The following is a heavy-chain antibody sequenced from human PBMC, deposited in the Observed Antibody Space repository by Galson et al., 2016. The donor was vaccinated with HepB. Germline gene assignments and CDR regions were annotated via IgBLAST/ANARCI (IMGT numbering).Heavy chain of an antibody. CDR3: ARRTLQPSFDY. D-gene: IGHD1-14*01. V-gene: IGHV4-61*03. CDR1: SGSVSGGTYY. CDR2: VYYRGRT. J-gene: IGHJ4*02. Sequence: SETLSLTCTVSSGSVSGGTYYWSWIRQSPGKGLEWIGYVYYRGRTNYNPSLKSRVTISIDTSKNHFSLTLRSVTAADTAVYYCARRTLQPSFDYWGQGTPVSVSS.